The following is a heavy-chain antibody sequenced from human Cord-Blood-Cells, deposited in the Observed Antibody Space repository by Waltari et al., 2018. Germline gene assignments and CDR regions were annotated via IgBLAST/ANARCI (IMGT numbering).Heavy chain of an antibody. Sequence: QLQLQESGPGLVKPSETLSLTCTVPGGSLSSSSYHWGWIRQPPGKGLEWIGSIYYSGSTYYNPSLKSRVTISVDTSKNQFSLKLSSVTAADTAVYYCARHQLVTIDYWGQGTLVTVSS. CDR1: GGSLSSSSYH. CDR3: ARHQLVTIDY. D-gene: IGHD1-1*01. J-gene: IGHJ4*02. V-gene: IGHV4-39*01. CDR2: IYYSGST.